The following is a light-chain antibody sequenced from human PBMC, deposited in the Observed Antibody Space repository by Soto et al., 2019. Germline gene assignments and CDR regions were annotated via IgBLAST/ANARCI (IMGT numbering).Light chain of an antibody. CDR1: QSISSW. Sequence: DLPMTQSPSTLSASVGDRVTITCRASQSISSWLAWYQQKPGKAPKLLIYDASSLESGVPSRFSGSGSGTEFTLTISSLQPDDFATYYCQQYNSYSQGAFGQGTKVEIK. J-gene: IGKJ1*01. CDR2: DAS. V-gene: IGKV1-5*01. CDR3: QQYNSYSQGA.